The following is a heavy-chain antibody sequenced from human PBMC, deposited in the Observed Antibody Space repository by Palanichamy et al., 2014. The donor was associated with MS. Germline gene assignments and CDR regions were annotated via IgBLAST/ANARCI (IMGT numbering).Heavy chain of an antibody. J-gene: IGHJ5*02. CDR2: IKSKGNNYAT. CDR3: TRHVVVAATEWFDP. Sequence: EVQLVESGGGLVQPGGSLKLSCAASGFTFGGSPMHWVRQASGKGLEWVGRIKSKGNNYATAYAASVKGRFTISRDDSKNTAYLQMSSLKTEDTAVYFCTRHVVVAATEWFDPWGQGTLVTVSS. CDR1: GFTFGGSP. D-gene: IGHD2-15*01. V-gene: IGHV3-73*02.